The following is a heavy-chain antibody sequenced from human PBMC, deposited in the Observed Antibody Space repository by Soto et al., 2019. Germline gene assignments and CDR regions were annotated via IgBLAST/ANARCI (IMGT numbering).Heavy chain of an antibody. CDR3: ARIGGQFDY. Sequence: QVQLVQSGAEVKKPGASVKVSCKASGYTFTSYHLHWARQAPGQGLEWVGVINPSTGAKSYALEFQGRITMTGDASTSTVYMELNSLTSEDTAVYYCARIGGQFDYWGQGTLVTVSS. CDR1: GYTFTSYH. J-gene: IGHJ4*02. D-gene: IGHD3-16*01. CDR2: INPSTGAK. V-gene: IGHV1-46*01.